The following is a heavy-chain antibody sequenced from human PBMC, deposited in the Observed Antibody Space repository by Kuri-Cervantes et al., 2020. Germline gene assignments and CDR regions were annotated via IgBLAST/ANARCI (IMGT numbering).Heavy chain of an antibody. Sequence: ASVKVSCKASGYTLSGYYMHWVRQAPGQGLEWMGWINPNSGDTDYAHKFQDWVTMTRDTSINTAYMELVSLRSDDTAVYYCAREQMGGGALDYWGQGTLVTVSS. J-gene: IGHJ4*02. CDR3: AREQMGGGALDY. D-gene: IGHD3-16*01. V-gene: IGHV1-2*04. CDR1: GYTLSGYY. CDR2: INPNSGDT.